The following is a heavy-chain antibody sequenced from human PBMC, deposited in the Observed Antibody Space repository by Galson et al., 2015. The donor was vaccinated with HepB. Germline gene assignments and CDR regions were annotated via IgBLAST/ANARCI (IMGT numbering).Heavy chain of an antibody. Sequence: SVKVSCTASGVTFSSYAIRWVRQAPGQGLEWMGGIIPIFGTANYAQKFQGRVTITADESTNTAYMQLNSLRAEDTAVYYCARTFSGAPKFQYFVYWGQGTLVTVSS. CDR3: ARTFSGAPKFQYFVY. CDR2: IIPIFGTA. CDR1: GVTFSSYA. D-gene: IGHD1-14*01. V-gene: IGHV1-69*01. J-gene: IGHJ4*02.